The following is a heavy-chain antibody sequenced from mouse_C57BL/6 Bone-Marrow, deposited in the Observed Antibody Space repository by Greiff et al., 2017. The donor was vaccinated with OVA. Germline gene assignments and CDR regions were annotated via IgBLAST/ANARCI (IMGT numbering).Heavy chain of an antibody. CDR3: AYSNYLGWFAY. D-gene: IGHD2-5*01. CDR1: GYTFTSYW. J-gene: IGHJ3*01. CDR2: INPSNGGT. Sequence: QVHVKQPGTELVKPGASVKLSCKASGYTFTSYWMHWVKQRPGQGLEWIGNINPSNGGTNYNEKFKSKATLTVDKSSSTAYMQLSSLTSEDSAVYYCAYSNYLGWFAYWGQGTLVTVSA. V-gene: IGHV1-53*01.